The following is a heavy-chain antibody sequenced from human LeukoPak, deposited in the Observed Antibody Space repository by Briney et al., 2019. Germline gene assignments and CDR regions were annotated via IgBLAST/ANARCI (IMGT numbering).Heavy chain of an antibody. CDR1: GDGVSSNNAA. CDR3: ARGFSGMTVALFAS. D-gene: IGHD6-19*01. V-gene: IGHV6-1*01. Sequence: SQTLSLTCAISGDGVSSNNAAWNWIRQSPSRGLEWLGRTYYRSRWYHDYAESVKSRVTINSDTSKNQFSLQVNSVTPEDTAAYYCARGFSGMTVALFASWGQGTLVTVSS. CDR2: TYYRSRWYH. J-gene: IGHJ4*02.